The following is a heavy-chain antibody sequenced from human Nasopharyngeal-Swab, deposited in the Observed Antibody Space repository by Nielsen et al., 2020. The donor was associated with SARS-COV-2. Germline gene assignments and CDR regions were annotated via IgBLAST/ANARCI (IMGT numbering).Heavy chain of an antibody. D-gene: IGHD3-10*01. Sequence: PGKALEWLALIYWDDDKRYSPSLKSRLTITKDTSKNQVVLTMTNMDPVDTATYYCARGAWFGEFNWFDPWGQGTLVTVSS. CDR2: IYWDDDK. V-gene: IGHV2-5*02. J-gene: IGHJ5*02. CDR3: ARGAWFGEFNWFDP.